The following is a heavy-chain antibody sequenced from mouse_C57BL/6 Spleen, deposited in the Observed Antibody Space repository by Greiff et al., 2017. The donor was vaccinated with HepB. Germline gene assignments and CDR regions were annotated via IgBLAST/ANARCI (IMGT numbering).Heavy chain of an antibody. CDR2: INPSSGYT. J-gene: IGHJ4*01. CDR1: GYTFTSYW. D-gene: IGHD1-1*01. Sequence: VQLQQSGAELAKPGASVKLSCKASGYTFTSYWMHWVKQRPGQGLEWIGYINPSSGYTKYNQKFKDKATLTADKSSSTAYMQLSSLTYEDSAVYYCARFPFITTVVATPSYAMDYWGQGTSVTVSS. V-gene: IGHV1-7*01. CDR3: ARFPFITTVVATPSYAMDY.